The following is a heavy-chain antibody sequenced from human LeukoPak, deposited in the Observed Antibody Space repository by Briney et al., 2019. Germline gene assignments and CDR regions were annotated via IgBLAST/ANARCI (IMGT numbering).Heavy chain of an antibody. CDR3: ARDLVVTSGY. Sequence: GGSLRLSCAASGFTFSSYWIHWVRQAPGKGLVWVARISSDGSSTTYADSVKGRFTISRDNAKNTLYLQMNSLRVEDTAVYYCARDLVVTSGYWGQGTLVTVSS. CDR2: ISSDGSST. V-gene: IGHV3-74*03. D-gene: IGHD2-2*01. CDR1: GFTFSSYW. J-gene: IGHJ4*02.